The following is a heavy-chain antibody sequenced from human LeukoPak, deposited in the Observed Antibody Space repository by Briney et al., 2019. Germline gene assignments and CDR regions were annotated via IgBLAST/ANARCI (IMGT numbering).Heavy chain of an antibody. CDR2: IYYSGST. Sequence: SETLSLTCTVSGGSISSYYWSWIRQPPGKGLEWTGYIYYSGSTNYNPSLKSRVTISVDTSKNQFSLKLSSVTAADTAVYFCARGGVTMVRGATDWGQGTLVTVSS. J-gene: IGHJ4*02. CDR1: GGSISSYY. V-gene: IGHV4-59*12. CDR3: ARGGVTMVRGATD. D-gene: IGHD3-10*01.